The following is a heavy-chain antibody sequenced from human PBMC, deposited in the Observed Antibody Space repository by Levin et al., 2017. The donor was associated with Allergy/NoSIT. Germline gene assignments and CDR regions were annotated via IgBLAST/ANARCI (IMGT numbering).Heavy chain of an antibody. D-gene: IGHD6-19*01. CDR2: VNNGGNA. Sequence: GESLKISCAASGFTFSRFAMSWVRQAPGKGLEWVASVNNGGNAYYADSVMGRFSISRDTSKDTLDLKMDNLRVEDSAVYYCAKDHESTGWPTFDAWGQGTLVSVSS. CDR1: GFTFSRFA. V-gene: IGHV3-23*01. J-gene: IGHJ4*02. CDR3: AKDHESTGWPTFDA.